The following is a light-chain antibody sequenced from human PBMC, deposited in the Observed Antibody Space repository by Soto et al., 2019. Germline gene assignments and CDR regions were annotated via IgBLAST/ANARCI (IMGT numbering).Light chain of an antibody. Sequence: QSVLTQPASVSGSPGQSITISCTGSSSDIGGYNYVSWYQQYPGKAPKLIIYEVTNRPSGISNRFSASKSGNTASLTISGLQAEDETDYYCSSYTSSDIWVFGGGTKVTVL. CDR1: SSDIGGYNY. V-gene: IGLV2-14*01. CDR2: EVT. J-gene: IGLJ3*02. CDR3: SSYTSSDIWV.